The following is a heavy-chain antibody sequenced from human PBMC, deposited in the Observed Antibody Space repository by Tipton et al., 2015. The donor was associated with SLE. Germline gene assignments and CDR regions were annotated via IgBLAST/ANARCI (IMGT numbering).Heavy chain of an antibody. CDR3: ARVVEYQLLEFDY. D-gene: IGHD2-2*01. CDR2: IYTSGST. J-gene: IGHJ4*02. V-gene: IGHV4-4*09. Sequence: TLSLTCTVSGGSISSYYWSWIRQPPRKGLEWIGYIYTSGSTNYNPSLKSRVTISVDTSKNQFSLKLSSVTAADTAVYYCARVVEYQLLEFDYWGQGTLVTVSS. CDR1: GGSISSYY.